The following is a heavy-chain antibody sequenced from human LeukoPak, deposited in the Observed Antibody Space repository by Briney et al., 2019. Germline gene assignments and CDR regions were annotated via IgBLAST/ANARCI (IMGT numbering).Heavy chain of an antibody. D-gene: IGHD6-13*01. CDR3: ARGYSSRAS. J-gene: IGHJ4*02. CDR2: ISYDGSKK. V-gene: IGHV3-30-3*01. CDR1: GFTFSSYA. Sequence: GGSLRLSCAASGFTFSSYAMHWVPQAPGKGLEWVAVISYDGSKKYYADSVKGRFTISRDNSKNTLYLQMNSLRAEDTAVYYCARGYSSRASWGQGTLVTVSS.